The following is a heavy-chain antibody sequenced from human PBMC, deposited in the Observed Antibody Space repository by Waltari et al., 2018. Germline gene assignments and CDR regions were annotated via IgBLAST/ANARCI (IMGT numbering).Heavy chain of an antibody. Sequence: QVQLEQSGAEAKKPGSSVRVSCRASGGTFTSDSVNWVRQAPGKGLEWMGRIIPDISETNYAVKFQGRITIVADQSTGAVYMELSSLRPDDTAVYYCAGGDGGYYYHKLDVWGQGTAVTVSS. CDR2: IIPDISET. CDR1: GGTFTSDS. V-gene: IGHV1-69*02. D-gene: IGHD3-22*01. CDR3: AGGDGGYYYHKLDV. J-gene: IGHJ6*02.